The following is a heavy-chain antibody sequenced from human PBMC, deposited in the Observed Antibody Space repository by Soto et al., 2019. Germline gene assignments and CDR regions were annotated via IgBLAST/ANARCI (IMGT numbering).Heavy chain of an antibody. CDR2: ISYDGSDK. CDR1: GFPFSKYV. Sequence: QVQLVESGGGVVQPGRSLRLSCAASGFPFSKYVIHWVRQAPGKGLEWVAYISYDGSDKYYGDSVKGRFTISRDNSKNTLFLQMDSLRPEDTAVYYCAKEDHDSSQAAFDIWGQGTMVTVSS. D-gene: IGHD3-22*01. CDR3: AKEDHDSSQAAFDI. J-gene: IGHJ3*02. V-gene: IGHV3-33*05.